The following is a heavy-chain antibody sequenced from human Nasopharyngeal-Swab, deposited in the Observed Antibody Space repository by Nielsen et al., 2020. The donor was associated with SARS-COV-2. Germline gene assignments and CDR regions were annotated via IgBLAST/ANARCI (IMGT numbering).Heavy chain of an antibody. CDR1: GFTFSSYA. V-gene: IGHV3-23*01. CDR3: AKDGQEAVDTAIWYYYYYGMDV. J-gene: IGHJ6*02. CDR2: ISGSGGST. D-gene: IGHD5-18*01. Sequence: GESLKISCAASGFTFSSYAMSWVRQAPGKGLEWVSAISGSGGSTYYADSVKGRFTISRDNSKNTLYLQMNSLRAEDTAVYYCAKDGQEAVDTAIWYYYYYGMDVWGQGTTVTVSS.